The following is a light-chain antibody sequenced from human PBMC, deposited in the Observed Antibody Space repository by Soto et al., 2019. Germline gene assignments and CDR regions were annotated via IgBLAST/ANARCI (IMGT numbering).Light chain of an antibody. CDR2: GAS. V-gene: IGKV3-20*01. CDR3: QQYGNSPWT. J-gene: IGKJ1*01. Sequence: EIVLTQSPGTLSLSPGERGTLSCRASQSVRSSFLAWYQQKPGQAPRLLIYGASTRATGIPDRSSGSGSGTDFALTISGLETEDFAVYYCQQYGNSPWTFGQGTEVDI. CDR1: QSVRSSF.